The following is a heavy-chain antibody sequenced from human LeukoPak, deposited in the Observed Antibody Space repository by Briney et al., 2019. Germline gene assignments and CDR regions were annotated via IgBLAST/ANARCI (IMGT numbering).Heavy chain of an antibody. CDR2: IYVTGGYI. CDR1: GFTFSRFS. Sequence: PGGSLRLSCVTSGFTFSRFSMRWVRQAPGKGLEWVASIYVTGGYINYSDSVKGRVTISRDNAKNSVYLQMNSLRAEDTAVYYCAREFNTVENFDYWGQGTLVTVSS. CDR3: AREFNTVENFDY. J-gene: IGHJ4*02. V-gene: IGHV3-21*01.